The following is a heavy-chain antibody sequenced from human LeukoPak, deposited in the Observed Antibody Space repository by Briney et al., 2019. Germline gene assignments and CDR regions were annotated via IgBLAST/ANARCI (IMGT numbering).Heavy chain of an antibody. CDR2: IYTSGST. CDR1: GGSFNDFY. CDR3: ARVGGVGYYYYMDV. D-gene: IGHD2-8*01. J-gene: IGHJ6*03. V-gene: IGHV4-4*07. Sequence: PSETLSLTCTVSGGSFNDFYWSWIRQPAGKGLEWIGRIYTSGSTNYNPSLKSRVTISLDTSKNQFSLNLTSVTATDTAVYYCARVGGVGYYYYMDVWGKGTTVTVSS.